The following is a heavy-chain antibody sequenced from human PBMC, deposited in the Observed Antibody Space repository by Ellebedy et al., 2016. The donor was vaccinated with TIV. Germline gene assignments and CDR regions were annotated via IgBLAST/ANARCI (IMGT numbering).Heavy chain of an antibody. CDR1: GFTVSSYF. V-gene: IGHV3-66*01. D-gene: IGHD4-17*01. CDR3: ARDPGGGGDYGDNWFDP. CDR2: VYDDGGT. Sequence: GGSLRLSCAASGFTVSSYFMSWVRQAPGKGLEWVSIVYDDGGTNYTDSVKGRFTISRGNSKNTLYLQMNSLRPEDTAIYYCARDPGGGGDYGDNWFDPWGQGTLVTVSS. J-gene: IGHJ5*02.